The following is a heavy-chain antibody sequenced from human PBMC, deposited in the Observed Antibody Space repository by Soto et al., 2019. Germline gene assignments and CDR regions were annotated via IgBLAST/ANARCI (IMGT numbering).Heavy chain of an antibody. CDR2: IYYSGST. J-gene: IGHJ5*02. V-gene: IGHV4-59*01. D-gene: IGHD2-2*01. CDR3: ARDLTKYQPQAVFDP. CDR1: GGSISSYY. Sequence: SETLSLTCTVSGGSISSYYWSWIRQPPGKGLEWIGYIYYSGSTNYNPSLKSRVTISVDTSKNQFSLKLSSVTAADTAVYYCARDLTKYQPQAVFDPWGQGTLVTVSS.